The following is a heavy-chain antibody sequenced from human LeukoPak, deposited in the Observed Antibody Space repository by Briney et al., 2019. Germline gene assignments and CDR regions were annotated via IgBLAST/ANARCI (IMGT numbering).Heavy chain of an antibody. CDR3: ARDRGGIVGATAPYYFDY. D-gene: IGHD1-26*01. CDR1: GFTVSSNY. Sequence: GGSLRLSCAASGFTVSSNYMSWVRQAPGKGLEWVSVIYSGGSTYYADSVKGRFTISRDNSKNTLYLQMNSLRAEDTAVYYCARDRGGIVGATAPYYFDYWGQGTLVTVSS. CDR2: IYSGGST. J-gene: IGHJ4*02. V-gene: IGHV3-66*01.